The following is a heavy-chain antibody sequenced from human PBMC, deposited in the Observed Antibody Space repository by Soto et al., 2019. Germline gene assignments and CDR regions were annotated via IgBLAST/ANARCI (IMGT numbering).Heavy chain of an antibody. Sequence: GGSLRLSCAASGFTFSTYWMSWVRQAPGKGLEWVAFIKEDGSEKYYVDSVKGRFTISRDNAKNLAYLQMNNLRADDTAVYYCARSSCPLHWGQGXVVTVSS. D-gene: IGHD6-13*01. CDR1: GFTFSTYW. V-gene: IGHV3-7*03. J-gene: IGHJ4*02. CDR3: ARSSCPLH. CDR2: IKEDGSEK.